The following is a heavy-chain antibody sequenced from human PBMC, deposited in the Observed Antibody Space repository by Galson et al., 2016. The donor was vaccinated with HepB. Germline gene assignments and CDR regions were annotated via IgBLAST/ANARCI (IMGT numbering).Heavy chain of an antibody. V-gene: IGHV3-33*01. CDR3: ARSREYFGSGSYLDY. CDR1: GLNFISYG. Sequence: SLRLSCAASGLNFISYGMHWVRQAPGKGLEWVAVTWFDGNYKDYAESVKGRITVSRDNTKNTLSLQLDSLRAEDTAAYHCARSREYFGSGSYLDYWGQGTLVIVSS. J-gene: IGHJ4*02. CDR2: TWFDGNYK. D-gene: IGHD3-10*01.